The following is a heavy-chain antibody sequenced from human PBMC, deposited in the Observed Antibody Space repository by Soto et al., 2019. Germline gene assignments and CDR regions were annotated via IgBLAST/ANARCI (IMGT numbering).Heavy chain of an antibody. CDR1: GFTFRTYL. CDR2: INQDGSVE. D-gene: IGHD3-16*01. J-gene: IGHJ4*02. V-gene: IGHV3-7*01. CDR3: VTYHGDDWESARHRY. Sequence: GGSLRLSCAASGFTFRTYLMSWVRQAPGKGLDWVANINQDGSVEYYADSVQGRFTISRDNAKKSLYLHMNSLRAEDSAVYYCVTYHGDDWESARHRYWGPGTLVTVSS.